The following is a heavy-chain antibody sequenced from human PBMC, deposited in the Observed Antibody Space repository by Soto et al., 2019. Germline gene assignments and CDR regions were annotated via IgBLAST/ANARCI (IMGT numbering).Heavy chain of an antibody. CDR2: IYYSGST. J-gene: IGHJ3*02. CDR3: ARDSTGDYTPGAFDI. CDR1: GVSISSGGYY. D-gene: IGHD4-17*01. V-gene: IGHV4-31*03. Sequence: SETLSLTCTVSGVSISSGGYYWSWIRQHPGKGLEWIGYIYYSGSTYYNPSLKSRVTISVDTSKNQFSLKLSSVTAADTAVYYCARDSTGDYTPGAFDIWGQGTMVTVSS.